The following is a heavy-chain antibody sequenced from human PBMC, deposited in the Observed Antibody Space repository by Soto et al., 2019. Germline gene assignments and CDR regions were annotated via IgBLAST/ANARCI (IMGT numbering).Heavy chain of an antibody. Sequence: ASVKVSCKASGYTFTGYYMHWVRQAPGQGLEWMGWINPNSGGTNYAQKIQGWVTMTRDTSISTAYMELSRLRSDDTAVYYCASLGREYQLPSANYYYYYYMDVWGKGTTVTVSS. CDR1: GYTFTGYY. J-gene: IGHJ6*03. CDR3: ASLGREYQLPSANYYYYYYMDV. CDR2: INPNSGGT. D-gene: IGHD2-2*01. V-gene: IGHV1-2*04.